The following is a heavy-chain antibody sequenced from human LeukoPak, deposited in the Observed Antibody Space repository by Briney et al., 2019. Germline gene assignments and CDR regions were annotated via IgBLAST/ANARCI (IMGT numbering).Heavy chain of an antibody. Sequence: ASVKVSCKASGYTFTGYYMHWVRQAPGQGLEWMGWINPNSGGTNYAQKFQGRVTMTRDTSISTAYMELSRLRSDDTAVYYCARGPVDYDSSGYYYVLDYWGQGTLVTVSS. CDR1: GYTFTGYY. CDR3: ARGPVDYDSSGYYYVLDY. J-gene: IGHJ4*02. D-gene: IGHD3-22*01. V-gene: IGHV1-2*02. CDR2: INPNSGGT.